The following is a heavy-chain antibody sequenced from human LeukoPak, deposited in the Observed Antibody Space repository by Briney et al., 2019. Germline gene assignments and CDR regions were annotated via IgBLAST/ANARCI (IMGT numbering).Heavy chain of an antibody. CDR2: IIPILGIA. D-gene: IGHD1-1*01. Sequence: SVKVSCKASGGTFSSYTISWVRQAPGQGLEWMGRIIPILGIANYAQKFQGRVTITADKSTSTACVELSSLRSEDTAVYYCARDLGAPTGTTDYYYYMDVWGKGTTVTVSS. CDR3: ARDLGAPTGTTDYYYYMDV. V-gene: IGHV1-69*04. CDR1: GGTFSSYT. J-gene: IGHJ6*03.